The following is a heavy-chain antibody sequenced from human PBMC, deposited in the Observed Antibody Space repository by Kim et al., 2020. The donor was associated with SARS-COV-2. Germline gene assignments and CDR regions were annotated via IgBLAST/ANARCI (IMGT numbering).Heavy chain of an antibody. Sequence: GGSLRLSCAASGFTFSSYGMHWVRQAPGKGLEWVADIWYDGSNKYYADSVKGRFTISRDNSKNMLYLQMNSLRAEDTAVYYCAKGSGGSSWCFDIWGQGTMVTVSS. V-gene: IGHV3-33*06. CDR3: AKGSGGSSWCFDI. D-gene: IGHD6-13*01. CDR1: GFTFSSYG. J-gene: IGHJ3*02. CDR2: IWYDGSNK.